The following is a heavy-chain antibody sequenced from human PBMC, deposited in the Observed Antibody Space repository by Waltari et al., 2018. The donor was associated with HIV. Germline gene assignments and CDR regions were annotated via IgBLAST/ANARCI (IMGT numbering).Heavy chain of an antibody. CDR3: ARCETVVTPFINKYLGLDV. J-gene: IGHJ6*02. CDR2: ISATGTTI. D-gene: IGHD2-15*01. V-gene: IGHV3-48*01. Sequence: EVQLVESGGKLVQPGGSLRLSCLASGFPFRDYSTNWVGQGPGKGLEWVAYISATGTTIFYANSVKGRFTVSRDNVENSLYLDMSSLRAEDTGDYYCARCETVVTPFINKYLGLDVWGPGTTVTVSS. CDR1: GFPFRDYS.